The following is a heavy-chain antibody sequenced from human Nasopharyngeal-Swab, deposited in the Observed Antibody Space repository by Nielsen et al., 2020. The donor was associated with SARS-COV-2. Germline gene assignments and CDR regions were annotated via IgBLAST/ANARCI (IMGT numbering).Heavy chain of an antibody. CDR2: ISYDGSNK. J-gene: IGHJ6*02. Sequence: GESLKISCAASGFTFSSYAMRWVRQAPGKGLEWVAVISYDGSNKYYADSVKGRFTISRDNSKNTLYLQMNSLRAEDTAVYYCARDRGIAVAGNYYYYGMDVWGQGTTVTVSS. V-gene: IGHV3-30-3*01. D-gene: IGHD6-19*01. CDR1: GFTFSSYA. CDR3: ARDRGIAVAGNYYYYGMDV.